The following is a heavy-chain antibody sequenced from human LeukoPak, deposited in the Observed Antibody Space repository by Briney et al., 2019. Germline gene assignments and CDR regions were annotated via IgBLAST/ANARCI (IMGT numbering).Heavy chain of an antibody. V-gene: IGHV4-4*02. Sequence: SGTLSLTCAVSGGSISSDHWWSWVRQPPGKSLEWIGEIFHIGVTNYKPSLKSRVSMSVDRSRHQFSLNLRSMTAADTAVYFCARGGRSAFDVWGPGTKVIVSS. J-gene: IGHJ3*01. CDR2: IFHIGVT. CDR3: ARGGRSAFDV. CDR1: GGSISSDHW.